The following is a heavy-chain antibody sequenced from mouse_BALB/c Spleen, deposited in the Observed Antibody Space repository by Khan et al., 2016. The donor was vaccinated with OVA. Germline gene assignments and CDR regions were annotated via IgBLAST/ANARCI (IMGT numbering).Heavy chain of an antibody. J-gene: IGHJ2*01. Sequence: QVQLKESVPGLVAPSQSLSITCTVSGFSLTNYGVHWVRQPPGKGLEWLGVLWAGGSTHYNSSLMSRLRLSKENSQSQVFLKINSLQNDDTAMYCCARNREHDYFDYWGQGTTLTVSS. CDR3: ARNREHDYFDY. CDR2: LWAGGST. CDR1: GFSLTNYG. V-gene: IGHV2-9*02.